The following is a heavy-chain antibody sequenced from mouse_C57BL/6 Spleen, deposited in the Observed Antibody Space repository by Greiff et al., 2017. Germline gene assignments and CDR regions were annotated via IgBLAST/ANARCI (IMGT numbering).Heavy chain of an antibody. J-gene: IGHJ4*01. CDR1: GYTFTSYW. Sequence: QVQLQQPGAELVKPGASVKLSCKASGYTFTSYWMHWVKQRPGQGLEWIGMIHPNSGSTNYNEKFKSKATLTVDNSSSTAYMQLSSLTSEDSAGYYCARSGGNDAMDYWCQGTSVTVSS. D-gene: IGHD2-1*01. CDR3: ARSGGNDAMDY. V-gene: IGHV1-64*01. CDR2: IHPNSGST.